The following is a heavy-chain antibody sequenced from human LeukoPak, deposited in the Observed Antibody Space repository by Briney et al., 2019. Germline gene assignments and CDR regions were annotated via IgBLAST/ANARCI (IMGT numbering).Heavy chain of an antibody. CDR2: IYYGGST. J-gene: IGHJ6*02. CDR1: GFSFISSA. CDR3: ARDLVHWNYQHHYYGMDV. D-gene: IGHD1-7*01. Sequence: GSLRLSCTASGFSFISSAMSWIRQPPGKGLEWIGYIYYGGSTNYNPSLKSRVTISVDTSKNQFSLKLSSVTAADTAVYYCARDLVHWNYQHHYYGMDVWGQGTTVTVSS. V-gene: IGHV4-59*01.